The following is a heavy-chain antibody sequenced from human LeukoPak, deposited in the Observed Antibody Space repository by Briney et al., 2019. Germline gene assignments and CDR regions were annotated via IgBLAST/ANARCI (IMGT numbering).Heavy chain of an antibody. V-gene: IGHV4-59*01. CDR2: LYYSGST. D-gene: IGHD3-10*01. Sequence: PSETLSLTCSVSGGSISSYYWSWIRQPPGKGLEWIGYLYYSGSTNSNPSLKSRVTMSVDTSKNQFSLKLRSVTAADTAVYYCARGGSGISDAFDIWGQGTMVTVSS. CDR3: ARGGSGISDAFDI. J-gene: IGHJ3*02. CDR1: GGSISSYY.